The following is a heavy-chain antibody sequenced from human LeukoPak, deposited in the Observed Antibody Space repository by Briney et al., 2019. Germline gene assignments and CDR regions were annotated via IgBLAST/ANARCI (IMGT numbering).Heavy chain of an antibody. CDR2: ISSGSTI. Sequence: GGSLRLSCAASGFTFSSSEMNWVRQAPGKGLEWLSYISSGSTIYYADSVKGRFTISRDNAKNSLYLQMNSLRDEDTAVYYCARDPGYWGQGTLVTVSS. CDR3: ARDPGY. CDR1: GFTFSSSE. J-gene: IGHJ4*02. V-gene: IGHV3-48*03.